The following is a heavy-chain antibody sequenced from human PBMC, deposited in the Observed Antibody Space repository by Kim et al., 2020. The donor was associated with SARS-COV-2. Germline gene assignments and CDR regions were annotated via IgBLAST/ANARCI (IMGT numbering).Heavy chain of an antibody. CDR1: GFTFSSYA. V-gene: IGHV3-23*03. D-gene: IGHD3-22*01. CDR3: AKSIVSGYYFIFDY. J-gene: IGHJ4*02. CDR2: IYSGGSST. Sequence: GGSLRLSCAASGFTFSSYAMSWVHQAPGKGLEWVSVIYSGGSSTYYADSAKGRFTISRDNSENTLYLQMNSLRAEDTAVYYCAKSIVSGYYFIFDYWGQGTLVTVSS.